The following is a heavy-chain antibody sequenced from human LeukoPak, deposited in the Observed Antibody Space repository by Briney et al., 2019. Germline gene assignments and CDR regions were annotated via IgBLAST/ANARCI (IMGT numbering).Heavy chain of an antibody. D-gene: IGHD5/OR15-5a*01. J-gene: IGHJ5*02. CDR1: GYHFTGYH. V-gene: IGHV1-2*02. Sequence: WASVKVSCKASGYHFTGYHVHWVRQAPGQGLEWLGRISTDSGDADIAQKFQGRVTMTRDTSISTAYMELSRLTSDASAVYYCAGLGSTVKGRIDPWGQGTSVTVSS. CDR2: ISTDSGDA. CDR3: AGLGSTVKGRIDP.